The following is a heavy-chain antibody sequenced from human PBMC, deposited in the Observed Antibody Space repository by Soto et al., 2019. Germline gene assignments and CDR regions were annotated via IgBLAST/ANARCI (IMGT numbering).Heavy chain of an antibody. CDR1: GFSVSDTY. CDR3: ARDPGSGSGVSLDP. Sequence: EVQLVESGGGLVQPGGSLRLSGAASGFSVSDTYMSWVRQEPVKGLDWISVIYSSGDTYYAVSVKGRLTIARDTSRQTLYLQIHDLRLADTAIYYCARDPGSGSGVSLDPWGQGIPVTGSS. J-gene: IGHJ5*02. CDR2: IYSSGDT. V-gene: IGHV3-66*01. D-gene: IGHD2-8*02.